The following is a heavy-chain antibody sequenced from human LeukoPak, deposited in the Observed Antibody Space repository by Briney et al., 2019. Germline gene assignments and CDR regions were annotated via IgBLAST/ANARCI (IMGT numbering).Heavy chain of an antibody. CDR2: IIPIFGTA. J-gene: IGHJ6*02. CDR3: ARTNYYDSRGYQGGGPYYYGMQV. Sequence: GASVKVSCKPSVATVSSCTTSWVRHAPGQGLEWMGRIIPIFGTANYAQRFQGRVTITADKFTSTAYMEVSSLRSEDTAVYYCARTNYYDSRGYQGGGPYYYGMQVWGQGTTVTVSS. CDR1: VATVSSCT. V-gene: IGHV1-69*08. D-gene: IGHD3-22*01.